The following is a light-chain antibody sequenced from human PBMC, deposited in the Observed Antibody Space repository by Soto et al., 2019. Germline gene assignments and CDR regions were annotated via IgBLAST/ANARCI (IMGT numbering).Light chain of an antibody. CDR1: SSDVGGYNY. CDR3: SSYTSSSTLV. Sequence: QSALTRPASVSGSPGQSIPISCTGTSSDVGGYNYVSWYQQHPGKAPKLMIYDVSNRPSGVSNRFSGSKSGNTASLTISGLQAEDEADYYCSSYTSSSTLVFGTGTKLTVL. CDR2: DVS. V-gene: IGLV2-14*01. J-gene: IGLJ1*01.